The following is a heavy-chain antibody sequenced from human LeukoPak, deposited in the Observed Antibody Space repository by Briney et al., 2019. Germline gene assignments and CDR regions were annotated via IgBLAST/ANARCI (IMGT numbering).Heavy chain of an antibody. CDR2: ISDDSAKI. J-gene: IGHJ5*02. D-gene: IGHD3-22*01. CDR1: GFSFRTYA. Sequence: GGSLRLSCAASGFSFRTYAMSWVRQALGKGLDWVSAISDDSAKIYYSASVKGRFTISRDNSKNTLFLQLSSLRVEDTGVYYCAREYDSSWPSWGQGTLVTVSS. CDR3: AREYDSSWPS. V-gene: IGHV3-23*01.